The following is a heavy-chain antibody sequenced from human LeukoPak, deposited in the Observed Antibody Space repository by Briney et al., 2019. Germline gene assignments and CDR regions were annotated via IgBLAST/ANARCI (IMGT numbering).Heavy chain of an antibody. Sequence: PGGSLRLSCAASGFTFSSYWMSWVRQAPGKGLEWVANIKQDGSEKYYVDSVKGRFTISRDNAKNSLYLQMNSLRAEDTAVYYCASEYYDNQFNYWGQGTLVTVSS. V-gene: IGHV3-7*01. D-gene: IGHD3-22*01. J-gene: IGHJ4*02. CDR2: IKQDGSEK. CDR1: GFTFSSYW. CDR3: ASEYYDNQFNY.